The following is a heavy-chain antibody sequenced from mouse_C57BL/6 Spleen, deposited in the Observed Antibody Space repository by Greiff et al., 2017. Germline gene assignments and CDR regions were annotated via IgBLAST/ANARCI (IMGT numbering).Heavy chain of an antibody. Sequence: VHVKQSGPELVKPGASVKIPCKASGYTFTDYNMDWVKQSHGKSLEWIGDINPNNGGTIYNQKFKGKATVTVDKSSSTAYMELRSLTSEDTAVYYCARKDDYDVYAMDYWGQGTSVTVSS. CDR3: ARKDDYDVYAMDY. V-gene: IGHV1-18*01. CDR1: GYTFTDYN. D-gene: IGHD2-4*01. J-gene: IGHJ4*01. CDR2: INPNNGGT.